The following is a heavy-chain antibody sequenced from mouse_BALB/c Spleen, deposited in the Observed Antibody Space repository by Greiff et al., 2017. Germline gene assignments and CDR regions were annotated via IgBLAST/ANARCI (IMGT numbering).Heavy chain of an antibody. CDR2: ISSGSSTI. V-gene: IGHV5-17*02. D-gene: IGHD2-3*01. CDR1: GFTFSSFG. Sequence: EVMLVESGGGLVQPGGSRKLSCAASGFTFSSFGMHWVRQAPEKGLEWVAYISSGSSTIYYADTVKGRFTISRDNPKNTLFLQMTSLRSEDTAMYYCARGRIYDGYYGFADWGQGTLVTVSA. J-gene: IGHJ3*01. CDR3: ARGRIYDGYYGFAD.